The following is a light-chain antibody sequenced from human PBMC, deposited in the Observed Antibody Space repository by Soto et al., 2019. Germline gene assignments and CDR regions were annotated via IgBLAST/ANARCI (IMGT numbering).Light chain of an antibody. CDR1: QSISRH. CDR3: QQSSNWPPVT. CDR2: DES. V-gene: IGKV3-11*01. J-gene: IGKJ4*01. Sequence: EIVLTQSPATLSLSPGERATLSCRASQSISRHLASYRQKPRQAPRLLIYDESNRATGIPARFSGSGSGTDFSLTISSLAPEDFGVYYCQQSSNWPPVTFGGGTKVEIK.